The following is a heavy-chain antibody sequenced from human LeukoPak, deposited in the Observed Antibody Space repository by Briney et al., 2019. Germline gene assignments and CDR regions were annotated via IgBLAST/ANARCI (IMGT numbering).Heavy chain of an antibody. CDR2: IYYSGSA. V-gene: IGHV4-39*01. D-gene: IGHD2-2*01. J-gene: IGHJ4*02. CDR3: ARHQSSTRQPALDY. Sequence: SETLSLTCTVSGGSISSSSYYWGWIRQPPGKGLEWIGSIYYSGSAYYNPSLKSRVTISVDTSKNQFSLKLSSVTAADTAVYYCARHQSSTRQPALDYWGQGTLGTVSS. CDR1: GGSISSSSYY.